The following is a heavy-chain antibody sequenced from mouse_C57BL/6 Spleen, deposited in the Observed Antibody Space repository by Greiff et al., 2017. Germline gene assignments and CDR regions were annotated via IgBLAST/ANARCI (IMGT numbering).Heavy chain of an antibody. CDR1: GFTFSSYG. D-gene: IGHD1-1*01. Sequence: DVKLVESGGDLVKPGGSLKLSCAASGFTFSSYGMSWVRQTPDKRLEWVATISSGGSYTYYPDSVKGRFTISRDNAKNTLYLQMSSLKSEDTAMYYCARQNYGSSLYYCDYWGQGTTLTVSS. CDR3: ARQNYGSSLYYCDY. J-gene: IGHJ2*01. V-gene: IGHV5-6*02. CDR2: ISSGGSYT.